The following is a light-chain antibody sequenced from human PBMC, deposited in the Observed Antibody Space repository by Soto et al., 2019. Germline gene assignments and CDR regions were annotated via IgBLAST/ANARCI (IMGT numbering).Light chain of an antibody. CDR3: QQYNIWPHT. CDR1: QSVSSD. V-gene: IGKV3-15*01. J-gene: IGKJ2*01. Sequence: EIVMTQSPATLSVSPGERATLSCRVSQSVSSDLAWYLQKPGQAPSLLVYGASTRATGMPARFSGSGSGTEFTLTISSLQSEDFAVYYCQQYNIWPHTFGQGTKLEIK. CDR2: GAS.